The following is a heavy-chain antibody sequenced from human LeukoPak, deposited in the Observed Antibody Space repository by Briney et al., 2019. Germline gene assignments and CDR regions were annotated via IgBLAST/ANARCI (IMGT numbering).Heavy chain of an antibody. J-gene: IGHJ4*02. CDR2: INHSGST. V-gene: IGHV4-34*01. CDR3: AIFQAARRLCYFDY. CDR1: GGSFSGYY. D-gene: IGHD6-6*01. Sequence: PSETLSLTCAVYGGSFSGYYWSWIRQPPGKGPEWIGEINHSGSTNYNPSLKSRVTISVDTSKNQFSLKLSSVTAADTAVYYCAIFQAARRLCYFDYWGQGTLVTVSS.